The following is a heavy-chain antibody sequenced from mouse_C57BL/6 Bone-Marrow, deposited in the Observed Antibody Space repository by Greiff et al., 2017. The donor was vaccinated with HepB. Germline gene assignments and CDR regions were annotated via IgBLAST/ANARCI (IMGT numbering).Heavy chain of an antibody. Sequence: VQLVESGPGLVQPSQSLSITCTVSGFSLTSYGVHWVRQSPGKGLEWLGVIWSGGSTDYNAAFISRLSISKDNSKSQVFFKMNSLQADDTAIYYCARKSTMVTTGGDYYAMDYWGQGTSVTVSS. CDR1: GFSLTSYG. CDR2: IWSGGST. J-gene: IGHJ4*01. CDR3: ARKSTMVTTGGDYYAMDY. D-gene: IGHD2-2*01. V-gene: IGHV2-2*01.